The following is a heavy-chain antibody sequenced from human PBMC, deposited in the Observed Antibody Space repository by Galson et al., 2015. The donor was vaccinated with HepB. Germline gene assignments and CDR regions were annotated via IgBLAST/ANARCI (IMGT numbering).Heavy chain of an antibody. CDR2: INSDGSST. CDR3: AKARAVAGTAGFDY. V-gene: IGHV3-74*01. CDR1: W. J-gene: IGHJ4*02. Sequence: WMHWVRQAPGQGLVWVSRINSDGSSTSYADSVKGRFTISRDNATNTLYLQMNSLRAEDTAVYYCAKARAVAGTAGFDYWGQGTLVTVSS. D-gene: IGHD6-19*01.